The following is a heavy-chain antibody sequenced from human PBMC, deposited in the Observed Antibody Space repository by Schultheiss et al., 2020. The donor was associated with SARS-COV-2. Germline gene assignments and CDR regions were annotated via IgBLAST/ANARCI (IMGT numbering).Heavy chain of an antibody. V-gene: IGHV3-33*01. CDR2: IWYDGSNK. J-gene: IGHJ4*02. CDR3: ARPSNDYDILTGYYNY. CDR1: GFTFSSYG. D-gene: IGHD3-9*01. Sequence: GGSLRLSCAASGFTFSSYGMHWVRQAPGKGLEWVAVIWYDGSNKYYADSVKGRFTISRDNSKNTLYLQMNSLRAEDTAVYYCARPSNDYDILTGYYNYWGQGTLVTVSS.